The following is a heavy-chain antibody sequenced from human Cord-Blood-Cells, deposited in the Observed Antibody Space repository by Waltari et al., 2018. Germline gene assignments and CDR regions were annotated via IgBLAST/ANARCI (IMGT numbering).Heavy chain of an antibody. CDR2: IYYSGST. CDR1: GGSISSSIYY. Sequence: QLQLQESGPGLVKPSETLSLTCTVSGGSISSSIYYWGWIRQHPGKGLEWIGSIYYSGSTYYNPSLKSRVTISVDTSKNQFSLKLSSVTAADTAVYYCARQSMDVWGKGTTVTVSS. CDR3: ARQSMDV. V-gene: IGHV4-39*01. J-gene: IGHJ6*04.